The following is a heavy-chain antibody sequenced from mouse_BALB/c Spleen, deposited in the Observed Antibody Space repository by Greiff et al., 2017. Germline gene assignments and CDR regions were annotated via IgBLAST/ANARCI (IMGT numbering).Heavy chain of an antibody. D-gene: IGHD1-1*01. V-gene: IGHV5-12-1*01. Sequence: EVKLQESGGGLVKPGGSLKLSCAASGFAFSSYDMSWVRQTPEKRLEWVAYISSGGGSTYYPDTVKGRFTISRDNAKNTLYLQMSSLKSEDTAMYYCARQNYYYGSSGFAYWGQGTLVTVSA. J-gene: IGHJ3*01. CDR2: ISSGGGST. CDR1: GFAFSSYD. CDR3: ARQNYYYGSSGFAY.